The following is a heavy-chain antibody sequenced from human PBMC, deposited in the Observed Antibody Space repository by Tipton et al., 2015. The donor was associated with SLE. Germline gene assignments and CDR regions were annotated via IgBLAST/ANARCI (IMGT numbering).Heavy chain of an antibody. CDR1: GGSISSGDYY. CDR2: IYYSGST. J-gene: IGHJ6*03. Sequence: TLSLTCTVSGGSISSGDYYWSWIRQPPGKGLEWIGYIYYSGSTYYNPSLKSRVTISVDTSKNQFSLKLGSVTAADTAVYYCARVELVVVPAAGEYYYYMDVWGKGTTVTVSS. CDR3: ARVELVVVPAAGEYYYYMDV. V-gene: IGHV4-30-4*01. D-gene: IGHD2-2*01.